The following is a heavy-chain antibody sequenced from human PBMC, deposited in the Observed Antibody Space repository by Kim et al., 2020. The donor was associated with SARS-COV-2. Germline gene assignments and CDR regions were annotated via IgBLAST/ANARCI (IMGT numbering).Heavy chain of an antibody. CDR3: ARARVAAVPDAFDI. CDR2: IYYSGST. V-gene: IGHV4-59*01. J-gene: IGHJ3*02. CDR1: GGSISSYY. D-gene: IGHD6-13*01. Sequence: SETLSLTCTVSGGSISSYYWSWIRQPPGKGLEWIGYIYYSGSTNYNPSLKSRVTISVDTSKNQFSLKLSSVTAADTAVYYCARARVAAVPDAFDIWGQGTMVTVSS.